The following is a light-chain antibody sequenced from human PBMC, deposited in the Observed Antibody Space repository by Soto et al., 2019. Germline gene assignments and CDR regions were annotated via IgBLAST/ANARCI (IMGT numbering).Light chain of an antibody. CDR3: SSDTTDRTQV. CDR2: EVS. V-gene: IGLV2-14*01. Sequence: QSALTQPASVSGSPGQSITISCTGTSSDVGAYYYVSWYRQHPGTAPELMIYEVSNRPSGVSNRFSGSKSGNTASLTISGLLAEDEAHYYCSSDTTDRTQVFGGGTKLTVL. J-gene: IGLJ3*02. CDR1: SSDVGAYYY.